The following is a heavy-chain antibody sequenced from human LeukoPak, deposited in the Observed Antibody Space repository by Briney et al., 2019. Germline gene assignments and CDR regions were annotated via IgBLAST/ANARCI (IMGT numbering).Heavy chain of an antibody. CDR2: INPSGGST. J-gene: IGHJ4*02. D-gene: IGHD5-18*01. Sequence: ASVKVSCKASGYTFTIYYMHWVRQAPGQGLEWMGIINPSGGSTSYAQKFQGRVTMTRDMSTSTVYMELSSLRSEDTAVYYCARDRGSYGYYFDYWGQGTLVTVSS. CDR1: GYTFTIYY. CDR3: ARDRGSYGYYFDY. V-gene: IGHV1-46*01.